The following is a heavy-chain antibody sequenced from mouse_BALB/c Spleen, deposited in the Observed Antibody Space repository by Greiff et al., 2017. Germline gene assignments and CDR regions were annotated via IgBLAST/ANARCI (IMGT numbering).Heavy chain of an antibody. CDR1: GDSITSGY. J-gene: IGHJ3*01. Sequence: EVKVEESGPSLVKPSQTLSLTCSVTGDSITSGYWNWIRKFPGNKLEYMGYISYSGSTYYNPSLKSRISITRDTSKNQYYLQLNSVTTEDTATYYCARGLRRPGFAYWGQGTLVTVSA. CDR3: ARGLRRPGFAY. V-gene: IGHV3-8*02. D-gene: IGHD2-4*01. CDR2: ISYSGST.